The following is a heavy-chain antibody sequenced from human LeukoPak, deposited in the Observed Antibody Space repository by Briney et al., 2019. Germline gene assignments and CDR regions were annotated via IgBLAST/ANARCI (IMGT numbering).Heavy chain of an antibody. V-gene: IGHV4-34*01. CDR2: INHSGST. CDR3: ARVIFGVVTAFDY. D-gene: IGHD3-3*01. J-gene: IGHJ4*02. Sequence: SETLSLTCAVYGGSFSGYYWSWIRQPPGKRLEWIGEINHSGSTNYNPSLKSRVTISVDTSKNQFSLKLSSVTAAGTAVYYCARVIFGVVTAFDYWGQGTLVTVSS. CDR1: GGSFSGYY.